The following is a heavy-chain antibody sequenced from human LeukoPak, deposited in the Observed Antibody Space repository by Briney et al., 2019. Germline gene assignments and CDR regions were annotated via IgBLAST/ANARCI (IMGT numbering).Heavy chain of an antibody. CDR3: ARDPVVVVPAAINYMDV. V-gene: IGHV3-11*04. J-gene: IGHJ6*03. Sequence: GGSLRLSCAASGFTFSDYYMSWIRQAPGKGLEWVSYISSSGSTIYYADSVKGRFTISRDNAKNSLYLQMNSLRAEDTAVYYCARDPVVVVPAAINYMDVWGKGTTVTVSS. CDR1: GFTFSDYY. CDR2: ISSSGSTI. D-gene: IGHD2-2*01.